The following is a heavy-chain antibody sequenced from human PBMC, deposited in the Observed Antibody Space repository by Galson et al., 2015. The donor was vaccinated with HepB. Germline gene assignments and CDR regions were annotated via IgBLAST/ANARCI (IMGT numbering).Heavy chain of an antibody. D-gene: IGHD4-17*01. CDR3: ATDLDGDHYFHY. V-gene: IGHV3-66*02. CDR1: GFTVSNNY. Sequence: SLRLSCAASGFTVSNNYVSWVRQAPGKGLEWVSVLYSGGNTYYAGSVKGRFTMSRDNSKNTLYLQMTSLTTEDTAVYYCATDLDGDHYFHYWGQGTLVTVSS. CDR2: LYSGGNT. J-gene: IGHJ4*02.